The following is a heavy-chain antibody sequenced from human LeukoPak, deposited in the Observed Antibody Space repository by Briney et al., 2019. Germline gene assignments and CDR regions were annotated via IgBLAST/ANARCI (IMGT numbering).Heavy chain of an antibody. V-gene: IGHV1-69*05. CDR2: IIPIFGTT. D-gene: IGHD2-2*01. Sequence: EASVKVSCKASGGTFSSYAISWVRQAPGQGLEWMGGIIPIFGTTNYAQKFQGRVTITTDESTSIAYMELSSLRSEDTAVYYCARVESRYCSSTSCYAHFDCWGQGTLVTVSS. CDR3: ARVESRYCSSTSCYAHFDC. CDR1: GGTFSSYA. J-gene: IGHJ4*02.